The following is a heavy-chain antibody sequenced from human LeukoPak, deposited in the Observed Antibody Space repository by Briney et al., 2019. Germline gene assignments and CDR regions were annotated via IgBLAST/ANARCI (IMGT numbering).Heavy chain of an antibody. V-gene: IGHV3-53*01. CDR1: VFSVSSNY. Sequence: GGSVRLSCAASVFSVSSNYISWVRQAPWKGLEWVSVIYSGGSTYYAASVKGRFTISRDNSKNTLYLQMNSLRAEDTAVYYCARDRGPYYYYGMDVWGQGTTVTVSS. D-gene: IGHD3-10*01. CDR3: ARDRGPYYYYGMDV. CDR2: IYSGGST. J-gene: IGHJ6*02.